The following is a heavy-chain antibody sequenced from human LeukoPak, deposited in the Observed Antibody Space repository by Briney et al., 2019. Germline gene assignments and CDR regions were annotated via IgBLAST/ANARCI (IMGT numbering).Heavy chain of an antibody. Sequence: PGGSLRLSCVASGFSFRKYSMSWVRQAPGQGLEWVSSITGREGNTYAADSVKGRFTISRDNSKNTLYLQMNSLRAEDTAVYYCAPTPGSCYSYHCGYWGQGTLVTVSS. CDR1: GFSFRKYS. D-gene: IGHD2-15*01. CDR2: ITGREGNT. CDR3: APTPGSCYSYHCGY. V-gene: IGHV3-23*01. J-gene: IGHJ4*02.